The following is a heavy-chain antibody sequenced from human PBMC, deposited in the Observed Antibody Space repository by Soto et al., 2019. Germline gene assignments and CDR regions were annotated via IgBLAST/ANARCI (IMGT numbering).Heavy chain of an antibody. CDR3: AQLSGYSSGWYEVGYAFDI. CDR1: GFTFSSYG. V-gene: IGHV3-33*06. CDR2: IWYDGSNK. D-gene: IGHD6-19*01. J-gene: IGHJ3*02. Sequence: GGSLRLSCAASGFTFSSYGMHWVRQAPGKGLEWVAVIWYDGSNKYYADSVKGRFTISRDNSKNTLYLQMNSLRAEDTAVYYCAQLSGYSSGWYEVGYAFDIWGQGTMVTVSS.